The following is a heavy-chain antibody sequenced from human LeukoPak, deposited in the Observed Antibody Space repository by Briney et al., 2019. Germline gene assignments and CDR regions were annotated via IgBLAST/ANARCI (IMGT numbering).Heavy chain of an antibody. Sequence: GGSLRLSCAASGFTFSSYATHWVRQAPGKGLEWVAVISYDGSNKYYADSVKGRFTISRDNSKNTLYLQMNSLRAEDTAVYYCAREDQDYGGAFDIWGQGTMVTVSS. J-gene: IGHJ3*02. CDR2: ISYDGSNK. V-gene: IGHV3-30*04. CDR3: AREDQDYGGAFDI. D-gene: IGHD4-17*01. CDR1: GFTFSSYA.